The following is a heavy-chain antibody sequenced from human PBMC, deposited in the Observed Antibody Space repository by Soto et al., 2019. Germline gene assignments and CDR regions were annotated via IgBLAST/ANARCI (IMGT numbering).Heavy chain of an antibody. CDR2: IYSGGST. Sequence: GGSLRLSCAASGFTVSSNYMSWVRQAPGKGLEWVSVIYSGGSTYYADSVKGRFTISRDNSKNTLYLQMNSLRAEDTAVYYCARGLDIVATTVFDYWGQGTLVTVSS. CDR1: GFTVSSNY. CDR3: ARGLDIVATTVFDY. J-gene: IGHJ4*02. D-gene: IGHD5-12*01. V-gene: IGHV3-66*01.